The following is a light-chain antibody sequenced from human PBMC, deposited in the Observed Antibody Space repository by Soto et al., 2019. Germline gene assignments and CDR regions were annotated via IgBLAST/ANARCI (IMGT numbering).Light chain of an antibody. V-gene: IGKV1-5*03. CDR2: QAS. J-gene: IGKJ1*01. CDR3: QQYNRYWT. CDR1: QSISSW. Sequence: DIQMTQSPSTLSASVGDRVTITCRASQSISSWLAWYQQKPGKAPKLLIYQASSVESGVPSRFSGSGSGTEFTLSISSLQADDFANYYCQQYNRYWTFGQGTKVDIK.